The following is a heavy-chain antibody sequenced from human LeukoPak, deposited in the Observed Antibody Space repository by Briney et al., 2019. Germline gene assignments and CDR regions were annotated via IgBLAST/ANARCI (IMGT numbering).Heavy chain of an antibody. CDR2: IYYSGST. CDR1: GGSISSSSYY. J-gene: IGHJ5*02. D-gene: IGHD6-13*01. V-gene: IGHV4-39*07. Sequence: PSETLSLTCTVSGGSISSSSYYWGWIRQPPGKGLEWIGSIYYSGSTYYNPSLKSRVTISVDTSENQFSLKLSSVTAADTAVYYCARDRGSSWSPGGNWFDPWGQGTLVTVSS. CDR3: ARDRGSSWSPGGNWFDP.